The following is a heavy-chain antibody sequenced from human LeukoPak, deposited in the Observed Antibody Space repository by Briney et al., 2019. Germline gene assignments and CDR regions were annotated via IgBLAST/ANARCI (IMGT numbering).Heavy chain of an antibody. Sequence: SETVSPTCSVSSGSFSSSRTYWGWIRQPPGKGLEWIGFMYYRGSTYYNPSLKNRVAISLDTSKNHFSLRLSTVTATDTAVYYCARGGANFWSGYFDSWGQGTPVIVSS. CDR3: ARGGANFWSGYFDS. J-gene: IGHJ4*02. CDR2: MYYRGST. CDR1: SGSFSSSRTY. V-gene: IGHV4-39*02. D-gene: IGHD3-3*01.